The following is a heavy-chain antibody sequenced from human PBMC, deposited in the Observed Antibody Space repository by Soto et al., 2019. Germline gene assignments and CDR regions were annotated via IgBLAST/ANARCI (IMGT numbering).Heavy chain of an antibody. D-gene: IGHD1-26*01. Sequence: SETLSLTCAVYGGSFSGYYWSWIRQPPGKGLEWIGEINHSGSTNYNPSLKSRVTISVDTSKNQFSLKLSSVTAADTAVYYCATGRWGGSYLGYWGQGTLVTVYS. V-gene: IGHV4-34*01. J-gene: IGHJ4*02. CDR1: GGSFSGYY. CDR2: INHSGST. CDR3: ATGRWGGSYLGY.